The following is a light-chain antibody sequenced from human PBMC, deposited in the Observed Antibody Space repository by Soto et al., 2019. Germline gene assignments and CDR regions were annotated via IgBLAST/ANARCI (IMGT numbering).Light chain of an antibody. V-gene: IGKV2-28*01. J-gene: IGKJ4*01. CDR1: QSLLHSNGYNY. Sequence: DIVLTQSPLSLPVTTGEPASISCRSSQSLLHSNGYNYLDWYLQKPGQSPQLLIYLGSNRASGVPDRFSGSGSGTDFTLKISRVEAEDVGVYYCMQALQTPTFGGGTKVDIK. CDR3: MQALQTPT. CDR2: LGS.